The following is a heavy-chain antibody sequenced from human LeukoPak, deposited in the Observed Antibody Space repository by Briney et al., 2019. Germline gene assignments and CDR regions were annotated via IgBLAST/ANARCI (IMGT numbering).Heavy chain of an antibody. V-gene: IGHV4-59*08. CDR1: GGSISSYQ. Sequence: SETLSLTCTVSGGSISSYQWSWIRQPPGKGLEWIGYIYYSGSTNYNPSLKSRVTISADTSENQFSLKVTSVTAADTAVYYCARLGQPNAFDVWGQGTMVTVSS. CDR2: IYYSGST. D-gene: IGHD3-16*01. J-gene: IGHJ3*01. CDR3: ARLGQPNAFDV.